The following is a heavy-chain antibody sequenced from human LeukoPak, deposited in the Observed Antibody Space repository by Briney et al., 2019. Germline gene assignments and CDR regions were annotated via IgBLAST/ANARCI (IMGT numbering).Heavy chain of an antibody. CDR1: GGSFSGYY. D-gene: IGHD3-22*01. Sequence: SETLSLTCAVYGGSFSGYYRSWIRQPPGKGLEWIGEINHSGSTNYNPSLESRVTISVDTSKNQFSLKLSSVTAADTAVYYCASTGRGGKKFPYYYDSSGYFDYWGQGTLVTVSS. CDR2: INHSGST. V-gene: IGHV4-34*01. CDR3: ASTGRGGKKFPYYYDSSGYFDY. J-gene: IGHJ4*02.